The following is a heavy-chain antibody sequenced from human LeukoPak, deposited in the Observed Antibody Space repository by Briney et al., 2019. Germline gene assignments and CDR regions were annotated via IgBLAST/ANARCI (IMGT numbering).Heavy chain of an antibody. CDR2: IKTKTAGGTI. CDR1: GFTFSNAW. CDR3: TTDYYDSSGYVF. Sequence: PGGSLRLSCAASGFTFSNAWMNWVRQAPGKGLEWVGRIKTKTAGGTIDYAAPVKGRFTISRDDSKNMLYLQMNSLKTEDTAVYFCTTDYYDSSGYVFWGQGTPVTVSS. J-gene: IGHJ4*02. D-gene: IGHD3-22*01. V-gene: IGHV3-15*07.